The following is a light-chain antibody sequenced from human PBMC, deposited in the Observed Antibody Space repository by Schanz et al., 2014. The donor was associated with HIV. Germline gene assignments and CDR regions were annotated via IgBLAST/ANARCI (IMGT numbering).Light chain of an antibody. J-gene: IGLJ3*02. CDR3: STYTTSNTWV. V-gene: IGLV2-14*01. Sequence: QSALTQPASVSGSPGQSITISCTGTSSDVGGYNYVSWYQQHPGKAPKLMIYDVSNRPSGVSNRFSASKFGDTASLTISGLQAEDEADYYCSTYTTSNTWVFGGGTKLTVL. CDR1: SSDVGGYNY. CDR2: DVS.